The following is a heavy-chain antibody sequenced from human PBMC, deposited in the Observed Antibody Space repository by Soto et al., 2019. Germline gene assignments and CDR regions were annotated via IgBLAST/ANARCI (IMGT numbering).Heavy chain of an antibody. CDR2: ISYDGSNK. D-gene: IGHD6-13*01. V-gene: IGHV3-30*18. CDR1: GFTFSNYG. CDR3: AKSLQYSSSWYRAAYYYYYGMDV. J-gene: IGHJ6*02. Sequence: GGSLRLSCAASGFTFSNYGMYWVRQAPGKGPEWVAVISYDGSNKYYADSVKGRFTISRDNSKNTLYLQMNSLRAEDTAVYYCAKSLQYSSSWYRAAYYYYYGMDVWGQGTTVTVSS.